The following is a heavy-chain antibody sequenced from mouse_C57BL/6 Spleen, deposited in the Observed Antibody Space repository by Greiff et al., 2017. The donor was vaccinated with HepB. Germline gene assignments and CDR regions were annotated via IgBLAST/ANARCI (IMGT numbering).Heavy chain of an antibody. D-gene: IGHD1-1*01. CDR1: GYTFTSYG. J-gene: IGHJ1*03. V-gene: IGHV1-81*01. CDR2: IYPRSGNT. Sequence: QVQLQHSGAELARPGASVKLSCKASGYTFTSYGISWVKQRTGQGLEWIGEIYPRSGNTYYNEKFKGKATLTADKSSSTAYMELRSLTSEDSAVYFCAILITTVVATDFDVWGTGTTVTVSS. CDR3: AILITTVVATDFDV.